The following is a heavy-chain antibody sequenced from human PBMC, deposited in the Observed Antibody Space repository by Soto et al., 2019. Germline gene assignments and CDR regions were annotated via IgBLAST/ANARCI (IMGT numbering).Heavy chain of an antibody. CDR1: GYTFTNYA. V-gene: IGHV1-3*01. J-gene: IGHJ4*02. D-gene: IGHD3-10*01. CDR3: ARDDEHGSYCDLGY. Sequence: ASVKVSCKASGYTFTNYAMHWVRQAPGQRLEWMGWINAGNGNTEYSQKFQGRVTITRDTSASTAYMELSSLRTEDTAVYYCARDDEHGSYCDLGYWGQGTLVTVSS. CDR2: INAGNGNT.